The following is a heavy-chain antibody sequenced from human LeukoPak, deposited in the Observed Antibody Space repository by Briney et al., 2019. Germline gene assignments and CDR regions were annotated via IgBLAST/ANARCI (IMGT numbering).Heavy chain of an antibody. V-gene: IGHV3-21*01. D-gene: IGHD5-18*01. J-gene: IGHJ5*02. Sequence: GGSLRLSCAASGFTFSSYSMNWVRQAPGKGLEWVSSISSSSSYIYYGDSVKGRFTISRDNAKNSLYLQINSLRSEDTAVYYCATETGYNYGFDHWGQGTLVTVSS. CDR1: GFTFSSYS. CDR2: ISSSSSYI. CDR3: ATETGYNYGFDH.